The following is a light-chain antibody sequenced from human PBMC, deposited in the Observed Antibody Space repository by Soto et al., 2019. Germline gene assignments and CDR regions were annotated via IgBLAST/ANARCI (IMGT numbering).Light chain of an antibody. Sequence: QSALTQPASVSGSPGQSITISCTGTSSDIGGYTYVSWYQQYPGKAPRHLFSEVSNRPSGVSNRFSGSKSGNTASLTISGRQAEDEADYYCRSYTSSNTRYVFGTGTKVTVL. CDR2: EVS. J-gene: IGLJ1*01. CDR3: RSYTSSNTRYV. CDR1: SSDIGGYTY. V-gene: IGLV2-14*01.